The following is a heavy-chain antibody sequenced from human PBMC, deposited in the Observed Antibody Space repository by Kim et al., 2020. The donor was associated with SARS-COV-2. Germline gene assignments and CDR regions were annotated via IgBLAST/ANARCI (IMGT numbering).Heavy chain of an antibody. V-gene: IGHV4-31*02. D-gene: IGHD3-3*01. Sequence: SLTGRVTRSVDTSKNPFSLKLSSVTAADTAVYYCARGDTIFGVVINAFDIWGQGTMVTVSS. CDR3: ARGDTIFGVVINAFDI. J-gene: IGHJ3*02.